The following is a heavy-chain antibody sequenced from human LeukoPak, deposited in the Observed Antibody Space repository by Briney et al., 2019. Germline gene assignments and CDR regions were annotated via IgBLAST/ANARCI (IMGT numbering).Heavy chain of an antibody. J-gene: IGHJ4*02. CDR3: ARDWSCFDY. V-gene: IGHV1-18*01. CDR2: ISAYNGNT. Sequence: VSVKVSGKASGYTFTTYGINWVRQAPGQGLEWMGWISAYNGNTNYAQKLQGRVTMTTDTSTSTAYMELRSLRSDDTAVYYCARDWSCFDYWGQGTLVTVSS. D-gene: IGHD1-26*01. CDR1: GYTFTTYG.